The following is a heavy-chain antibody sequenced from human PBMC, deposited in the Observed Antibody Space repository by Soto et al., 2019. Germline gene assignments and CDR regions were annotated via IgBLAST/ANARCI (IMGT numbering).Heavy chain of an antibody. V-gene: IGHV4-30-2*01. CDR2: IYQSGTT. J-gene: IGHJ4*02. D-gene: IGHD1-1*01. CDR3: TRVNLRSYSFHN. Sequence: TLSLTCAVSGGSISSGGYSWGWIRQPPGKGLEWIGFIYQSGTTFYNPSLKSRVTMSIDTSKNQFSLQLNAVAAADTAFYFCTRVNLRSYSFHNWGQGTSVTVSS. CDR1: GGSISSGGYS.